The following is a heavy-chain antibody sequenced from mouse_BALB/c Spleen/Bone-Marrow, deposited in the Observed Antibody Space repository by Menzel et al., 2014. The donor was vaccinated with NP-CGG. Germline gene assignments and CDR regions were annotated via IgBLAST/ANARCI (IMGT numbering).Heavy chain of an antibody. CDR1: GYTFTDYY. V-gene: IGHV1-77*01. J-gene: IGHJ3*01. CDR3: ALTTTATSY. CDR2: IYPGSDNT. D-gene: IGHD1-2*01. Sequence: QVQLKQSGAELARPGASVKLSCKASGYTFTDYYINWMKQRTGQGLEWIGEIYPGSDNTYYNEKFKGKATLTADKSSSTTYMQLSSLTSEDSAVYFCALTTTATSYWGQGTLVTVSA.